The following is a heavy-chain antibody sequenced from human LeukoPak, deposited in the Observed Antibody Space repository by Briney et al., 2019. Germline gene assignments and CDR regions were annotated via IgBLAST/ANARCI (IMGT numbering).Heavy chain of an antibody. J-gene: IGHJ6*02. Sequence: SVKVSCKASGGTFISYAISWVRQAPGQGLEWMGGIIPIFGTANYAQKFQGRVTITADESTSTAYMELSSLRSEDTAVYYCARASGYYDSSGFHYYGMDVWGQGTTVTVSS. CDR2: IIPIFGTA. D-gene: IGHD3-22*01. CDR3: ARASGYYDSSGFHYYGMDV. CDR1: GGTFISYA. V-gene: IGHV1-69*13.